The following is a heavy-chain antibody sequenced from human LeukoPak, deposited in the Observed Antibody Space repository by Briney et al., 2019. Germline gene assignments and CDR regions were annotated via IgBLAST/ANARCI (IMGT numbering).Heavy chain of an antibody. D-gene: IGHD5-12*01. J-gene: IGHJ4*02. CDR3: ARDPLSIYSGYDYEDY. CDR1: GDSISTSNSY. V-gene: IGHV4-39*07. CDR2: IYYSGST. Sequence: SETLSLTCTVSGDSISTSNSYWGWIRQPPGKGLEWIGSIYYSGSTYYNPSLKSRVTVSVDTSKNQFSLKLSSVTAADTAVYYCARDPLSIYSGYDYEDYWGQGTLVTVSS.